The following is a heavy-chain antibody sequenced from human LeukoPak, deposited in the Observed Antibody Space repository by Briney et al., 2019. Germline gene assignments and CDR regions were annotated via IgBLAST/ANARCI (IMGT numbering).Heavy chain of an antibody. Sequence: GGYLRLSCTASGFSFGDYAMSWFRQAPGKGLEWVGFIRSKAYGGTTEYAASVKGRFTISKDDSKSIAYLQMNSLKTEDTAVYYCTRNPYYDFCCFDYWGQGTLVTVSS. CDR2: IRSKAYGGTT. CDR1: GFSFGDYA. J-gene: IGHJ4*02. D-gene: IGHD3-3*01. CDR3: TRNPYYDFCCFDY. V-gene: IGHV3-49*03.